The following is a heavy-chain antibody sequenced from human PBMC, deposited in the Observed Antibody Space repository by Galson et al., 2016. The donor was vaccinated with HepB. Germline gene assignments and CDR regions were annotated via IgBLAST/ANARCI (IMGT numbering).Heavy chain of an antibody. J-gene: IGHJ6*02. V-gene: IGHV4-39*01. CDR3: ARLYCSSTSCCGYCGMDV. D-gene: IGHD2-2*01. CDR2: FYNSGST. CDR1: GGSISSSNYF. Sequence: SETLSLTCTVSGGSISSSNYFWGWIRQPPGKGLEWIGNFYNSGSTSYNPSLQSRVTISVDTSKNRISLKLSSVTAADTAVYHCARLYCSSTSCCGYCGMDVWGQGTTGTVSS.